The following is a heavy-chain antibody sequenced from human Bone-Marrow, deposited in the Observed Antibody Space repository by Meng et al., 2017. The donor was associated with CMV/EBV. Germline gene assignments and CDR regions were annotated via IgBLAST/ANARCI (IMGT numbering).Heavy chain of an antibody. CDR1: GYTFTSYG. CDR2: ISAYNGNT. Sequence: ASVKVSCKASGYTFTSYGISWVRQAPGQGLEWMGWISAYNGNTNYAQKLQGRVTMTTDTSTSTAYMELRSLRSDDTAVYYCARERCSSTSCPHFDYWGQGTLVTVSS. V-gene: IGHV1-18*01. J-gene: IGHJ4*02. CDR3: ARERCSSTSCPHFDY. D-gene: IGHD2-2*01.